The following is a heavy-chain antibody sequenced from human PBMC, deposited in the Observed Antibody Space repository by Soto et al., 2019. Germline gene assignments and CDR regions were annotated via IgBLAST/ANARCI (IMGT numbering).Heavy chain of an antibody. D-gene: IGHD6-19*01. V-gene: IGHV1-2*02. CDR2: INPNSGGT. J-gene: IGHJ4*02. Sequence: ASVKVSCKASGYTFTGYYMHWVRQAPGQGLEWMGWINPNSGGTNYAQKFQGRVTMTRDTSISTAYMELRRLRSDDTAVYYCARTAFPIAVDGYFVYCCQGTLVPVST. CDR1: GYTFTGYY. CDR3: ARTAFPIAVDGYFVY.